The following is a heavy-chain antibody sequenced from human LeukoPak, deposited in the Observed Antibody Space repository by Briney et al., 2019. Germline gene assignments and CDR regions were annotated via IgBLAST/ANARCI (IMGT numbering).Heavy chain of an antibody. V-gene: IGHV3-23*01. Sequence: GGSLRLSCAASGFSLSTNAMTWVRQARGKGLEWVSTISVSGDSTFYAASVQGRFTISRDTSKNSLSLHMNSLRAEDTAVYFCARRGGRNGWGDFDYWGQGTLVTVSS. CDR2: ISVSGDST. CDR1: GFSLSTNA. D-gene: IGHD3-10*01. CDR3: ARRGGRNGWGDFDY. J-gene: IGHJ4*02.